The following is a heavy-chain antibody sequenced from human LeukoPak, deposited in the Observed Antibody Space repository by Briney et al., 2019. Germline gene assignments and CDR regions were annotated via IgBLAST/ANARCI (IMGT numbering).Heavy chain of an antibody. CDR2: ISRSGEST. CDR1: GFTFSGFA. D-gene: IGHD6-13*01. J-gene: IGHJ3*02. CDR3: ARSYSRGDAFDI. Sequence: PGGSLRPSCAASGFTFSGFAMSWIRQAPGKGLEWVSSISRSGESTYYADAVGGRFTISRDNAKNTLYLQMNSLRAEETAVYYCARSYSRGDAFDIWGQGTMVTVSS. V-gene: IGHV3-23*01.